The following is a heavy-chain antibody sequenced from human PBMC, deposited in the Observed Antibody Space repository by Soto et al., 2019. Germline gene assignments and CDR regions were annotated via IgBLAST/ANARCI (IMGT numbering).Heavy chain of an antibody. CDR3: ARKGSSITMVRGVRNNWFDP. J-gene: IGHJ5*02. D-gene: IGHD3-10*01. Sequence: QVQLQQWGAGLLKPSETLSLTCAVYGGSFSGYYWSWIRHPPGKGLEWIGEINHSGSTNYNPSLKSRVTISVDTSKNQFSLKLSSVTAADTAVYYCARKGSSITMVRGVRNNWFDPWGQGTLVTVSS. V-gene: IGHV4-34*01. CDR1: GGSFSGYY. CDR2: INHSGST.